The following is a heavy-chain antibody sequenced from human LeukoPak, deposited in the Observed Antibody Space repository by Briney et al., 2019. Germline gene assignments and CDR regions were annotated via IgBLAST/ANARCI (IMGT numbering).Heavy chain of an antibody. CDR2: ISGSGGST. J-gene: IGHJ4*02. Sequence: GGSLRLSCAASGFTFSSYAMSWVRQAPGKGLEWVSAISGSGGSTYYAGSVKGRFTISRDNSKNTLYLQMNSLRAEDTAVYYCAKGVGGGVTPIVVVPAATNWGQGTLVTVSS. CDR3: AKGVGGGVTPIVVVPAATN. CDR1: GFTFSSYA. D-gene: IGHD2-2*01. V-gene: IGHV3-23*01.